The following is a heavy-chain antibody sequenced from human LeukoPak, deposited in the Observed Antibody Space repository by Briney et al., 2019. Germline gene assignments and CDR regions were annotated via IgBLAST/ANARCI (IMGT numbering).Heavy chain of an antibody. CDR1: GYTFTSYY. Sequence: ASVKVSCKASGYTFTSYYMHWVRQAPGQGLEWMGIINPSGGSTSYAQKFQGRVAMTRDTSTSTAYMELSSLRSEDTAVYYCARVLEDDSSSWPTEWYFDLWGRGTLVTVSS. V-gene: IGHV1-46*03. D-gene: IGHD6-13*01. CDR3: ARVLEDDSSSWPTEWYFDL. J-gene: IGHJ2*01. CDR2: INPSGGST.